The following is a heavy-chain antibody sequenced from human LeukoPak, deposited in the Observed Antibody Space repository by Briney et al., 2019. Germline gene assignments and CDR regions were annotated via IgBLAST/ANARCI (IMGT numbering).Heavy chain of an antibody. V-gene: IGHV4-31*03. Sequence: SETLSLTRTVSGGSISSGGYYWSWIRQHPGKGPEWIGYIYYSGSTYYNPSLKSRVTISVDTSKNQFSLKLSSVTAADTAVYYCARASDFWSGSAHHDAFDIWGQGTMVTVSS. CDR3: ARASDFWSGSAHHDAFDI. CDR1: GGSISSGGYY. CDR2: IYYSGST. J-gene: IGHJ3*02. D-gene: IGHD3-3*01.